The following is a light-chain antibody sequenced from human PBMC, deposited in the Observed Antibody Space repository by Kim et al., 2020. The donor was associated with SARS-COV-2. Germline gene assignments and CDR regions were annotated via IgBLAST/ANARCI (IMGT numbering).Light chain of an antibody. V-gene: IGLV3-1*01. CDR3: QAWDSSTHNYV. J-gene: IGLJ1*01. CDR2: QDI. Sequence: SYELTQPPSVAVSPGQKAIITCSGEKLGDKYICWYQQKSGQSPVLVIYQDIMRPSGIPERFSGSTSGNTATLTISGAQAMDEADYYCQAWDSSTHNYVFG. CDR1: KLGDKY.